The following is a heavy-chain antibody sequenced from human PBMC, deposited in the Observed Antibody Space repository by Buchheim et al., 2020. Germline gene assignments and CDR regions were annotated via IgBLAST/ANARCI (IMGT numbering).Heavy chain of an antibody. J-gene: IGHJ4*02. Sequence: QVQLVQSGAEVKKPGASVKVSCKASGYTFTSYYMHWVRQATGQGLEWMGWMNPNSGNTGYAQKFQGRVTMTRNTSISTAYMELSSLRSEDTAVYYCALEADWAYCGGDCSVQGDYWGQGTL. CDR3: ALEADWAYCGGDCSVQGDY. CDR1: GYTFTSYY. D-gene: IGHD2-21*02. V-gene: IGHV1-8*02. CDR2: MNPNSGNT.